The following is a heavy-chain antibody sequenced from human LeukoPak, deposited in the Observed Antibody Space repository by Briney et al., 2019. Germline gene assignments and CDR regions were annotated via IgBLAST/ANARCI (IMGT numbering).Heavy chain of an antibody. J-gene: IGHJ5*02. V-gene: IGHV4-34*01. Sequence: SETLSLTCAVYGGSFSGYYWSWIRQPPGKGLEWIGEINHSGSTNYNPSLKSRVTISVDTSKNQFSLKLSSVTAADTAVYYCARECGSRIGVVPAAWGAIWFDPWGQGTLVTVSS. D-gene: IGHD2-2*01. CDR1: GGSFSGYY. CDR3: ARECGSRIGVVPAAWGAIWFDP. CDR2: INHSGST.